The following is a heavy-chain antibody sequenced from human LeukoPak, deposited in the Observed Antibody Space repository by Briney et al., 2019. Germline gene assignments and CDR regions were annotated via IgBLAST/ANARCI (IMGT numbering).Heavy chain of an antibody. CDR2: IYPGDSDT. V-gene: IGHV5-51*01. J-gene: IGHJ6*03. D-gene: IGHD7-27*01. Sequence: GESLQISCKGSGYSFTSYWIGWVRQMPGKGLEWMGIIYPGDSDTRYSPSFQGQVTISADKSISTAYLQWSSLKASDTAMYYCARHLGISDYYYYYMDVWGKGTTVTVSS. CDR3: ARHLGISDYYYYYMDV. CDR1: GYSFTSYW.